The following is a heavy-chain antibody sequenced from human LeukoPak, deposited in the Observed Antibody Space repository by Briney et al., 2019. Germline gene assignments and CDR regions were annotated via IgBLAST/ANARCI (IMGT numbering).Heavy chain of an antibody. CDR3: ASGSGSFDY. CDR1: GFTFSSYW. D-gene: IGHD1-26*01. J-gene: IGHJ4*02. V-gene: IGHV3-7*01. Sequence: PGGSLRLSCAASGFTFSSYWMSWVRHTPGKGLEWVANIKQDGSEKYYVDSVKGRFTISRDNAKNSLYLQMNTLRAEDTAVYYCASGSGSFDYWGQGTLVTASS. CDR2: IKQDGSEK.